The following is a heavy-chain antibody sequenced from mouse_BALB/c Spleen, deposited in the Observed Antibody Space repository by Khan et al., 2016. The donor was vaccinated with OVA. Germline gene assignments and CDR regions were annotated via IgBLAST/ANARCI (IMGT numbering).Heavy chain of an antibody. CDR2: MSSGGSFT. CDR1: GFIFSNYG. Sequence: EVELVESGGDLVKPGGSLKLSCAASGFIFSNYGMSWVRQTPDKRLEWVATMSSGGSFTYYPDSVKGRFTISRANAKNTLYLQVNSLKSEDTAMYYWSRFITTSTGDYYGMDYWGQGTSVTVSS. J-gene: IGHJ4*01. V-gene: IGHV5-6*01. D-gene: IGHD1-2*01. CDR3: SRFITTSTGDYYGMDY.